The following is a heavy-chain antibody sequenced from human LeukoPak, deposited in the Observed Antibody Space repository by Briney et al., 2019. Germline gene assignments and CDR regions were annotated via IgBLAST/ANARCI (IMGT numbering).Heavy chain of an antibody. CDR2: IYSSGDT. D-gene: IGHD6-13*01. Sequence: PGGPLRLSCAASGFTVSSNYMSWVRQAPGKGLEWVSVIYSSGDTYHADSVKGRVTISRDNSKNTLYLQMNSLRAEDTAVYYCALSSNWPGFFDYWGQGTLVTVSS. CDR1: GFTVSSNY. CDR3: ALSSNWPGFFDY. J-gene: IGHJ4*02. V-gene: IGHV3-53*01.